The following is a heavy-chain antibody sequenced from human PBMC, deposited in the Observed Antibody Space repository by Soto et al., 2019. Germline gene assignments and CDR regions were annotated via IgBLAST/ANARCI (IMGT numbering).Heavy chain of an antibody. J-gene: IGHJ6*02. CDR3: ANGNRATFGGVTVQYYYGMDV. D-gene: IGHD3-16*02. CDR2: IIPLFGTA. Sequence: QVHLVQSGAEVKKPGSSVKVSCKASGGTFINYDISWVRQAPGQGLEWMGGIIPLFGTANYAQKFQGRVTITADESTSTAYMELSGLRSDDTAVYYCANGNRATFGGVTVQYYYGMDVWGQGTTVTVSS. V-gene: IGHV1-69*01. CDR1: GGTFINYD.